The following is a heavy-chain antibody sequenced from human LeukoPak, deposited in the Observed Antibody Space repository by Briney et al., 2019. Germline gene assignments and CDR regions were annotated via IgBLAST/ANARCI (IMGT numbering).Heavy chain of an antibody. CDR1: GFTFSSYE. CDR2: ISSSGSTI. J-gene: IGHJ3*02. V-gene: IGHV3-48*03. CDR3: AKDKEDAFDI. Sequence: HAGGSLRLSCAASGFTFSSYEMNWVRQAPGKGLEWVSYISSSGSTIYYADSVKGRFTITRDNSRNTLYLQMNSLRVEDTAVYYCAKDKEDAFDIWGQGTMVIVSS.